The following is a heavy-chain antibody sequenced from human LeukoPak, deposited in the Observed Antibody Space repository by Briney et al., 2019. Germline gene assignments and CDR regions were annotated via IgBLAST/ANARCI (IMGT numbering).Heavy chain of an antibody. V-gene: IGHV4-34*01. CDR1: GGSFSGYY. Sequence: PSETLSLTCAVYGGSFSGYYWSWIRQLPGKGLEWIGEINHSGSTNYNPSLKSRVTISVDTSKNQFSLKLSSVTAADTAVYYCARGALDYWGQGTLVTVSS. CDR2: INHSGST. D-gene: IGHD6-6*01. J-gene: IGHJ4*02. CDR3: ARGALDY.